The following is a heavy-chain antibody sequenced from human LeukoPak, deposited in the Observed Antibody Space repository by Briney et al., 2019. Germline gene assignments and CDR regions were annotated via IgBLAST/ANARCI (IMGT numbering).Heavy chain of an antibody. Sequence: GGSLRLSCTASGFTFSNYAMSWVRQAPGKGLEWVSVIYSGGSTYYADSVKGRFTISRDNSKNTLYLQMNSLRAEDTAVYYCARAEAPFGTRTYDSRVGAFDIWGQGTMVTVSS. D-gene: IGHD3-22*01. CDR2: IYSGGST. J-gene: IGHJ3*02. V-gene: IGHV3-53*01. CDR3: ARAEAPFGTRTYDSRVGAFDI. CDR1: GFTFSNYA.